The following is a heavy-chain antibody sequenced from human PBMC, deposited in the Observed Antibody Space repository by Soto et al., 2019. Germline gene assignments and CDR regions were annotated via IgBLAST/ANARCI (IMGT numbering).Heavy chain of an antibody. V-gene: IGHV4-61*01. Sequence: SETLPLTCSVPGGSVRSGSHFWNWIPQPPGRGLEWLGYMYYTGLTNYNPALNSRVSMSVDTSKNQFSLKLTSLTAADTAVYYCARGGEPLGYYGLDVWGQGTTVTVSS. CDR1: GGSVRSGSHF. CDR3: ARGGEPLGYYGLDV. CDR2: MYYTGLT. J-gene: IGHJ6*02. D-gene: IGHD3-10*01.